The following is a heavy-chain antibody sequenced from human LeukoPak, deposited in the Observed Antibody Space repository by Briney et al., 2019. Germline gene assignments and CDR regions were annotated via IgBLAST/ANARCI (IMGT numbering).Heavy chain of an antibody. Sequence: SETLSLTCTVSGGSISSYYWSWIRQPPGKGLEWIGYIYYSGSTNYNPSLKSRVTISVDTSKNQFSLKLSSVTAADTAVYYCARAGAANERARFDYWGQGTLVTVSS. J-gene: IGHJ4*02. V-gene: IGHV4-59*01. CDR1: GGSISSYY. CDR2: IYYSGST. D-gene: IGHD6-13*01. CDR3: ARAGAANERARFDY.